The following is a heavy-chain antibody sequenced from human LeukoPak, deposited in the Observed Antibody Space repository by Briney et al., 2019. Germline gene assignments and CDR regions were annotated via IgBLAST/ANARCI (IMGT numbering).Heavy chain of an antibody. CDR2: IDPSTSYT. Sequence: GESLKISCQASGYRFTTYWITWVRQMPGKGLEWMGRIDPSTSYTKYSPSFQGHITITADKSINTAYLQWSSLKASDTAMYYCARLQDFWGQGTLVTVSS. V-gene: IGHV5-10-1*01. J-gene: IGHJ4*02. CDR3: ARLQDF. CDR1: GYRFTTYW.